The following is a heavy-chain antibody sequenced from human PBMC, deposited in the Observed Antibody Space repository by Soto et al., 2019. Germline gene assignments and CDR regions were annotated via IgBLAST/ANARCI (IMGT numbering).Heavy chain of an antibody. D-gene: IGHD6-13*01. CDR3: ARLSLESSRRPKGYYYYGMDV. CDR1: GGSISSSSYC. V-gene: IGHV4-39*01. J-gene: IGHJ6*02. CDR2: IYYSGSS. Sequence: SETLSLTCTVSGGSISSSSYCWGWLRPPPGLGREWIGSIYYSGSSYYNPSLKSRVTIYVDTNKNQFSLKLSSVTAAATAVYYCARLSLESSRRPKGYYYYGMDVWGQGTTVTVSS.